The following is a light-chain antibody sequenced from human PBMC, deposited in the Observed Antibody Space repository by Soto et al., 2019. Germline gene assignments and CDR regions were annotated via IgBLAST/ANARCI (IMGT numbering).Light chain of an antibody. V-gene: IGLV2-14*01. CDR2: EVS. CDR1: SSDVGGYNY. Sequence: QSVLTHPASVSGSPGQSITISCTGTSSDVGGYNYVSWYQQHPGKAPKLMIYEVSNRPSGVSNRFSGSKSGNTASLTISGLQAEDEGDYYCSSYTSSSTSYVFGTGTKSPS. CDR3: SSYTSSSTSYV. J-gene: IGLJ1*01.